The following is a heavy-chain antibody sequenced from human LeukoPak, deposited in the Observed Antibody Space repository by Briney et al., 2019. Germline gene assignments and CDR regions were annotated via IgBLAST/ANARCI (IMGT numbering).Heavy chain of an antibody. V-gene: IGHV3-21*01. Sequence: GGSLRLSCAASGFTFSSYSMNWVRQAPGKGLEWVSSISSSSSYIYYADSVKGRFTISRDNAKNSLYLQINSLRAEDTAVYYCARASGSPPYDFWSGYPMPSYMDVWGKGTTVTVSS. CDR1: GFTFSSYS. CDR3: ARASGSPPYDFWSGYPMPSYMDV. D-gene: IGHD3-3*01. J-gene: IGHJ6*03. CDR2: ISSSSSYI.